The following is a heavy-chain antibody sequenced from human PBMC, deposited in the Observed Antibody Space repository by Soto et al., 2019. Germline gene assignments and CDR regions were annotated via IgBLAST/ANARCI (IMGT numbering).Heavy chain of an antibody. J-gene: IGHJ6*02. Sequence: EVQLVESGGGLVKPGGSLRLSCAASGFTFNNAWMSWVRQAPGKGLEWVARIKSKADGGTTDYAAPVKGRFSFSRDEAKITLYLQMNSLKTEDTAVYSCTTEKSGSGSSSFYYSGMDVWGQGTTVTVSS. V-gene: IGHV3-15*01. D-gene: IGHD6-19*01. CDR1: GFTFNNAW. CDR2: IKSKADGGTT. CDR3: TTEKSGSGSSSFYYSGMDV.